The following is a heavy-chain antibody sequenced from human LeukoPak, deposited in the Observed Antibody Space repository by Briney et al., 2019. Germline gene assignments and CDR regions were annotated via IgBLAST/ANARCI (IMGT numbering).Heavy chain of an antibody. V-gene: IGHV1-2*02. D-gene: IGHD2-15*01. CDR1: GYTFTAYY. CDR2: INPNSGGT. Sequence: ASVKVSCKASGYTFTAYYIHWVRQAPGQGLEWMGWINPNSGGTNYAQKFQGRVTMTRDTSISTAYMELSRLRSDDTAVYYCAMGKYCSGGSCYRYWGQGTLVTVSS. CDR3: AMGKYCSGGSCYRY. J-gene: IGHJ4*02.